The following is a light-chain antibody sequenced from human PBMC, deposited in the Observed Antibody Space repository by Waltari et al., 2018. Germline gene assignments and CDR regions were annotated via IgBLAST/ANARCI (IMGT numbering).Light chain of an antibody. J-gene: IGLJ3*02. CDR1: KLGNSY. V-gene: IGLV3-1*01. CDR3: QAWDNSAVV. Sequence: SYELTQPPSLSVSPGQTASITCSGYKLGNSYVSWYQQRPGQSPILLIYQDDKRPSDIPARFSGSNSGNTATLTISATQSMDESVYYCQAWDNSAVVCGGGTMLTVL. CDR2: QDD.